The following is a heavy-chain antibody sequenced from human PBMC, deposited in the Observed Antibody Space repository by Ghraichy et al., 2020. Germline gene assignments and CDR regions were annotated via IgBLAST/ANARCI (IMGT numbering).Heavy chain of an antibody. V-gene: IGHV3-21*01. CDR2: ISSSSGYI. CDR3: ARAGFANWFDP. CDR1: GFAFTCYS. J-gene: IGHJ5*02. Sequence: GGSLRLSCAHSGFAFTCYSIRCLTYAADMGLKRVSSISSSSGYIYYADSLKGRFTISRDNAKNSLYLQMNSLRAEDTAVYYCARAGFANWFDPWGQGTLVTVTS.